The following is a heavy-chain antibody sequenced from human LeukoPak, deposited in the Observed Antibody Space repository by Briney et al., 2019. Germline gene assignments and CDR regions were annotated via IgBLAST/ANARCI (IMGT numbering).Heavy chain of an antibody. J-gene: IGHJ4*02. CDR1: GYTFTGYY. Sequence: ASVKVSCKASGYTFTGYYMHWVRQAPGQGLEWMGTFAVEDGKTIYAQKFRGRVTMIEDTSTDTAYMDLSSLRSDDTAVYYCATGFTTPDYWGQGTLDTVSS. CDR3: ATGFTTPDY. CDR2: FAVEDGKT. V-gene: IGHV1-24*01. D-gene: IGHD1-1*01.